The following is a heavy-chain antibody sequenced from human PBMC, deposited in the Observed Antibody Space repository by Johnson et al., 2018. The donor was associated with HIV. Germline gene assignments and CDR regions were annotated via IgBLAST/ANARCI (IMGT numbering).Heavy chain of an antibody. J-gene: IGHJ3*02. CDR2: ISRSGSTL. D-gene: IGHD5-12*01. Sequence: QVQLVESGGGLVKPGGSLRLSGAASGLTFRDYYMSWISQATGKGLEVLSYISRSGSTLYYADSVKGRFTISRDNAKNSLYLQMNSLRAEDTAVYYCARDRPSKWLRSNDDAFDIWGQGTMVTVSS. CDR1: GLTFRDYY. CDR3: ARDRPSKWLRSNDDAFDI. V-gene: IGHV3-11*04.